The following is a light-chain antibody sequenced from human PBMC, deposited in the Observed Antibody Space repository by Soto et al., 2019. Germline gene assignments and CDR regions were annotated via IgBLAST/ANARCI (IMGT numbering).Light chain of an antibody. CDR1: HSVSSTY. V-gene: IGKV3D-20*02. CDR2: DST. Sequence: EIVLTQSPGTLSFSPGETATLSCRASHSVSSTYLAWYQQKSGKPPRLVIYDSTLRANGVPDRFGGSRSGTEFTLTINSLEPEDFAVYYCQQRNVWPPITFGQGTRLEIK. J-gene: IGKJ5*01. CDR3: QQRNVWPPIT.